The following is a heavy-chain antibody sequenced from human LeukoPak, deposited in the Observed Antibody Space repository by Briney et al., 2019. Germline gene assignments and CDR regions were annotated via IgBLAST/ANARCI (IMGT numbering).Heavy chain of an antibody. Sequence: GGSLRLSCAASGFTFSTYAIHWVRQAPGKGLEYVSAIHSNGGSTYYADSVKGRFTISRDNSKNTVYLHMGSLRAEDIAMYYCARWRGGVGFDYWGQGTLVTVSS. CDR2: IHSNGGST. CDR3: ARWRGGVGFDY. J-gene: IGHJ4*02. D-gene: IGHD3-16*01. CDR1: GFTFSTYA. V-gene: IGHV3-64*02.